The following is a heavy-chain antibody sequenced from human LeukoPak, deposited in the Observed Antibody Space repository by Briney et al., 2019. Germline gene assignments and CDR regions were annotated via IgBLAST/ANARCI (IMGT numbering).Heavy chain of an antibody. D-gene: IGHD2-15*01. CDR1: GFTFDDYG. CDR2: INWNGGIT. CDR3: ARRKGYCSGGSCYYYYYYMDV. Sequence: GGSLRLSCAASGFTFDDYGMSWVRQAPGKGLEWVSGINWNGGITGYADSVKGRFPISRDNAKNSLYLQMNSMRAEDTDLYYCARRKGYCSGGSCYYYYYYMDVWGKGTTVTVSS. J-gene: IGHJ6*03. V-gene: IGHV3-20*04.